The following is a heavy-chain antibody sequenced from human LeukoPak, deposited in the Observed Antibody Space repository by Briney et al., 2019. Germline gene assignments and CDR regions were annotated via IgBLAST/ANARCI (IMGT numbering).Heavy chain of an antibody. J-gene: IGHJ3*02. CDR1: GGSFSGYY. D-gene: IGHD6-13*01. CDR3: ARGHPGAIGSSWNNDAFDI. Sequence: SETLSLTCAVYGGSFSGYYWSWIRQSPGKGLEWIGEINHSGSTNYNPSLKSRVTISVDTSKNQFSLKLSSVTAADTAVYYCARGHPGAIGSSWNNDAFDIWGQGTMVTVSS. V-gene: IGHV4-34*01. CDR2: INHSGST.